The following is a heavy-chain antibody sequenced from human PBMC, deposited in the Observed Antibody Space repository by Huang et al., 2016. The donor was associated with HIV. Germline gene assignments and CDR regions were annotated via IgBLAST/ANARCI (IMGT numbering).Heavy chain of an antibody. CDR1: GGSFSGYY. J-gene: IGHJ6*03. V-gene: IGHV4-34*01. Sequence: QVQLQQWGAGLLRPSETLSLTCAVYGGSFSGYYGTWIRQPPGKGREWIGEIIHSESTTYDPSLKSRVTISVDTSRNQFSLTLTSVTAADTAVYYCARGQGGYYYYYMDVWGKGTTVTVSS. CDR3: ARGQGGYYYYYMDV. CDR2: IIHSEST.